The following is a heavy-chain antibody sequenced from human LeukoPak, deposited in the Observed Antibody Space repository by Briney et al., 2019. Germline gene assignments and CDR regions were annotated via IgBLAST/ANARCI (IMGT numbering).Heavy chain of an antibody. V-gene: IGHV3-21*04. D-gene: IGHD3-22*01. CDR1: GFTFSSYS. J-gene: IGHJ4*02. CDR2: ISSSSSYI. Sequence: PGGSPRLSCAASGFTFSSYSMNWVRQAPGKGLEWVSSISSSSSYIYYADSVKGRFTISRDNSKNTLYLQMNSLRVEDTAVYYCAKPVGSGYSEYYFDYWGQGTLVTVSS. CDR3: AKPVGSGYSEYYFDY.